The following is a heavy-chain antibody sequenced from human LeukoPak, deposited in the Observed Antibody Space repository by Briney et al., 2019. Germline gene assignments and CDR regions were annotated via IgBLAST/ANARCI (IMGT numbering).Heavy chain of an antibody. CDR1: GGSISSGDYY. CDR2: IYYSGST. V-gene: IGHV4-30-4*01. J-gene: IGHJ4*02. D-gene: IGHD3-3*01. CDR3: ARVVAYDFWSGYSPPVYYFDY. Sequence: SETLSLTCTVSGGSISSGDYYWSWIRQPPGKGLEWIGYIYYSGSTYYNPSLKSRVTISVDTSKNQFSLKLSSVTAADTAVYYCARVVAYDFWSGYSPPVYYFDYWGQGTLVTVSS.